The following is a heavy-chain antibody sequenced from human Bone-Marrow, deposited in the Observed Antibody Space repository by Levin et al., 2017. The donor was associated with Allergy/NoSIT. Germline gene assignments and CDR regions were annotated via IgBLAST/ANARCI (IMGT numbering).Heavy chain of an antibody. CDR3: AKDLSHYFASERSTVYDY. V-gene: IGHV1-2*02. Sequence: PAASVKVSCRTSGYTFADHYIHWVRQAPGQGLEWMEWINPESYGTNPPHRFQGRVTLSAEPTSRTAYLELRGLRSDDTAVYFCAKDLSHYFASERSTVYDYWGQGTLVTVSS. CDR1: GYTFADHY. J-gene: IGHJ4*02. D-gene: IGHD3-10*01. CDR2: INPESYGT.